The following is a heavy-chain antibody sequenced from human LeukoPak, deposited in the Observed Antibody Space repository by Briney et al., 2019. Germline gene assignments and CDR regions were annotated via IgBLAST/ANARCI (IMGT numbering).Heavy chain of an antibody. J-gene: IGHJ4*02. Sequence: PSETLSLTCAVYGGSFSGYYWSWIRQPPGKGLEGIGEINHSGSTNYNPSLKRGGTISVDTCKNQFSLKLSSVTAADTAVDYCARWRRSRTQQWLVYFDYWGQGTLVTVSS. CDR2: INHSGST. D-gene: IGHD6-19*01. CDR1: GGSFSGYY. CDR3: ARWRRSRTQQWLVYFDY. V-gene: IGHV4-34*01.